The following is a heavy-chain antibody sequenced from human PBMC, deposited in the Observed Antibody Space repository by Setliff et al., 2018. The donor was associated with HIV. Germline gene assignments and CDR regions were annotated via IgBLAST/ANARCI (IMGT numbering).Heavy chain of an antibody. CDR3: ARVRLYNNALDY. V-gene: IGHV3-30*03. CDR1: GFTFNNYG. D-gene: IGHD3-10*01. Sequence: GGSLRLSCAASGFTFNNYGMHWVRQAPGKGLEWVAVVSYDGSNKYHADSVKGRFSISRDKSKNTLYLQMNSLRGEDTAVYYCARVRLYNNALDYWGQGTLVTVSS. J-gene: IGHJ4*02. CDR2: VSYDGSNK.